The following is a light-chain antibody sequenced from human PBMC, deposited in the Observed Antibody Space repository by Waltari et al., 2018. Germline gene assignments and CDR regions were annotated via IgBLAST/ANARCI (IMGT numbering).Light chain of an antibody. J-gene: IGKJ4*01. CDR1: QSISSY. CDR2: SAS. CDR3: QQSYSTIT. V-gene: IGKV1-39*01. Sequence: DIQMTQSPSSLSASVGDRVTITCRASQSISSYLTWYQQKPGKAPKLLIYSASSLQSGVPSRFSGSGSGTDFTLTISSLQPEDFATYYCQQSYSTITFGGGTKVEIK.